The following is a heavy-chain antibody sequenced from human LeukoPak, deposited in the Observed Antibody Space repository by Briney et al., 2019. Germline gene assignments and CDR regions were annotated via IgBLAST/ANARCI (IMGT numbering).Heavy chain of an antibody. V-gene: IGHV3-23*01. D-gene: IGHD2-21*02. Sequence: GGSLRLSCAASGFTFSIFGMSWVRQAPGKGLECVSVTSSSGGDTFYADSVKGRFTISRDNSKNRLSLQMNSLRAEDTAVYYCTSRGGAYCGGDCDHFDYWGQGTLVTVSS. CDR2: TSSSGGDT. J-gene: IGHJ4*02. CDR3: TSRGGAYCGGDCDHFDY. CDR1: GFTFSIFG.